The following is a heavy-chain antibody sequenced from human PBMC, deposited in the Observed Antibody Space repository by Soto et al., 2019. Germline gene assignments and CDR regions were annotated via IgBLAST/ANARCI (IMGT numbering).Heavy chain of an antibody. J-gene: IGHJ5*02. CDR3: ARATADIVATIPWFDP. V-gene: IGHV1-3*01. CDR1: GYTFTSYA. D-gene: IGHD5-12*01. CDR2: INAGNGNT. Sequence: QVQLVQSGAEVKKPGASVKVSCKASGYTFTSYAMHWVRQAPGQRLEWMGWINAGNGNTNYAQKLQGRVTMTTDTSTSTAYMELRSLRSDDTAVYYCARATADIVATIPWFDPWGQGTLVTVSS.